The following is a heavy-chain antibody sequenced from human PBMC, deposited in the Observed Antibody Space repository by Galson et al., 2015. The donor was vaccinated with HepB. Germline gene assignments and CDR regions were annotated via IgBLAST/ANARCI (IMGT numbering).Heavy chain of an antibody. D-gene: IGHD6-19*01. CDR1: GFTFSIYA. V-gene: IGHV3-23*01. Sequence: SLRLSCAASGFTFSIYALSWVRQTPEKGLEWVSAISGTDTSTYYSDSVRGRFTISRDNSKNTLYLQMNSLTADDTAVYYCAKGSGWYDCWGQGTLVTVSS. J-gene: IGHJ5*01. CDR2: ISGTDTST. CDR3: AKGSGWYDC.